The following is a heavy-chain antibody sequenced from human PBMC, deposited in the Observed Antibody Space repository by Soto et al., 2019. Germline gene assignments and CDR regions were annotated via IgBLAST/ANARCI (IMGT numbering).Heavy chain of an antibody. J-gene: IGHJ6*02. Sequence: QVQLVQSGAEVKKPGSSVKVSCKASGGTFGSYAISWVRQAPGQGLEWMGGIIPITATANYAQKFQGRVTITADESTSTASMQRSSLRPEGTAVYYCARSQGSSTSLEIYYYYYYGMDVWGQGTTVTGSS. CDR1: GGTFGSYA. V-gene: IGHV1-69*01. CDR3: ARSQGSSTSLEIYYYYYYGMDV. D-gene: IGHD2-2*01. CDR2: IIPITATA.